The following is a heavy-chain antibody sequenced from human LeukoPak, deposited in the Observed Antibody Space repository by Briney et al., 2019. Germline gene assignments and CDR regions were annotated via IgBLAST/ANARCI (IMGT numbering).Heavy chain of an antibody. J-gene: IGHJ4*02. CDR2: ISGSGDTT. Sequence: PGGSLRLSCAASGFTFSNSAMSWVRQAPGKGLEWVSSISGSGDTTYSADSVKGRFSISRDISKNTLYLQMNSLRAEDTAVYYCAKQRSAIATAATNYWGQGTLVTVSS. CDR1: GFTFSNSA. V-gene: IGHV3-23*01. D-gene: IGHD6-13*01. CDR3: AKQRSAIATAATNY.